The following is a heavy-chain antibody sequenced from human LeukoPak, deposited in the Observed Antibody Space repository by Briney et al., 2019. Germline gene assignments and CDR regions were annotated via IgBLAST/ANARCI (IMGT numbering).Heavy chain of an antibody. J-gene: IGHJ6*02. V-gene: IGHV3-33*08. CDR3: ARALYSGRWYGMDV. D-gene: IGHD6-13*01. Sequence: GGSLRLSCAASGFIFSSCSFNWVRQAPGKGLEWVAVIWYDGTDKYYTDSVKGRFTISRDNSKKTLYLEMNTLRAEDTAVYYCARALYSGRWYGMDVWGQGTTVTVSS. CDR2: IWYDGTDK. CDR1: GFIFSSCS.